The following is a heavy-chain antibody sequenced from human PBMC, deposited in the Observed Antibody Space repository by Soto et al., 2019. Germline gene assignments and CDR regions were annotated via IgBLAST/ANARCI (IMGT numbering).Heavy chain of an antibody. CDR2: INTGSGNT. Sequence: QVHLVQSGAEVKQPGASVKLSCKASGYTFTSYAMHWVRQAPGQSLEWLGWINTGSGNTKYSQKLQGRVTITRDTSASTAYMELSSLRSEDTAVYYCSRSQGAVGPGSYSIFGDFQHWGQGTLVSVSS. V-gene: IGHV1-3*04. CDR1: GYTFTSYA. J-gene: IGHJ1*01. CDR3: SRSQGAVGPGSYSIFGDFQH. D-gene: IGHD3-10*01.